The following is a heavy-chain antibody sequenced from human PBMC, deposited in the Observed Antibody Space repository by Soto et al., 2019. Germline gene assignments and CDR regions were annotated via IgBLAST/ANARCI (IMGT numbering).Heavy chain of an antibody. CDR1: GYTFTSYY. CDR3: ARDGYYDSSGYWGGNWFDP. Sequence: ASVKVSCKASGYTFTSYYMHWVRQAPGQGLEWMGIINPSGGSTSYAQKFQGGVTMTRDTSTSTVYMELSSLRSEDTAVYYCARDGYYDSSGYWGGNWFDPWGQGTLVTVSS. V-gene: IGHV1-46*01. D-gene: IGHD3-22*01. CDR2: INPSGGST. J-gene: IGHJ5*02.